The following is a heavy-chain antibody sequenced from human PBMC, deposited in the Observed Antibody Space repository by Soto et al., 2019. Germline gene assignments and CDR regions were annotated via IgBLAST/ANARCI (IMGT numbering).Heavy chain of an antibody. D-gene: IGHD3-9*01. J-gene: IGHJ3*02. CDR2: ISSSSSYI. CDR1: GFTFSSYS. Sequence: GGSLRLSCAASGFTFSSYSMNWVRQAPGKGLEWVSSISSSSSYIYYADSVKGRFTISRDNAKNSLYLQMNSLRAEDTAVYYCARGSYYDILTGYFFDAFDIWGQGKMVTV. CDR3: ARGSYYDILTGYFFDAFDI. V-gene: IGHV3-21*01.